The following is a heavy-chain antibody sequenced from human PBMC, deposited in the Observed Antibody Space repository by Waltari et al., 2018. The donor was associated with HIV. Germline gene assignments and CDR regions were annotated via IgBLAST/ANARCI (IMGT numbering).Heavy chain of an antibody. J-gene: IGHJ3*02. CDR2: IYTSGST. V-gene: IGHV4-4*07. D-gene: IGHD3-16*02. CDR1: GGPISSHY. Sequence: QVQLEESGPGLVKPSEPLSLTCTVSGGPISSHYWSWTRLPAGKGLEWIGRIYTSGSTNYNPSRKSRVTLSVDTSMNQFSLTLSSVTAADTAVYYCARGLRLGELSLYKYAFDIWGQGTMVTVSS. CDR3: ARGLRLGELSLYKYAFDI.